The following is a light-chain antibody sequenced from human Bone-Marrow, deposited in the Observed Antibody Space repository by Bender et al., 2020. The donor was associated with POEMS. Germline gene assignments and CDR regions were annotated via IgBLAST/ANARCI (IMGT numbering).Light chain of an antibody. CDR1: TSDIGSYNF. J-gene: IGLJ2*01. CDR3: CSYAGDTVI. CDR2: EGS. Sequence: QSALTQPASVSGSPGQSITISCIGTTSDIGSYNFVSWYQQHPGKAPKLIIYEGSKWPSGVSNRFSGSKSGYTASLTISGLRAEDEAEYFCCSYAGDTVIFGVGTQVTVL. V-gene: IGLV2-23*01.